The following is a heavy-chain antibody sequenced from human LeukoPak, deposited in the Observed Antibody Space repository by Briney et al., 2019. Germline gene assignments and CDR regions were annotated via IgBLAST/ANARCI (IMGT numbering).Heavy chain of an antibody. CDR1: GFTVSSNY. Sequence: GGSLRLSCAASGFTVSSNYMSWVRQAPGKGLEWVSAISGSGGSTYYADSVKGRFTISRDNSKNTLYLQMNSLRAEDTAVYYCAKDVRDYYDSSGYYSPLFDYWGQGTLVTVSS. J-gene: IGHJ4*02. CDR2: ISGSGGST. CDR3: AKDVRDYYDSSGYYSPLFDY. D-gene: IGHD3-22*01. V-gene: IGHV3-23*01.